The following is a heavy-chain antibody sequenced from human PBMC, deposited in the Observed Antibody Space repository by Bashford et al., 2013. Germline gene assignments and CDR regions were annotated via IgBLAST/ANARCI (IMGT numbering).Heavy chain of an antibody. CDR3: ARAPAAISGGYYYYYGMDV. D-gene: IGHD2-2*02. CDR2: IIPIFGTA. J-gene: IGHJ6*02. V-gene: IGHV1-69*13. Sequence: VASVKVSCKASGGTFSSYAISWVRQAPGQGLEWMGGIIPIFGTANYAQKFQGRVTITADESTSTAYMELSSLRSEDTAVYYCARAPAAISGGYYYYYGMDVWGQGTTVTVSS. CDR1: GGTFSSYA.